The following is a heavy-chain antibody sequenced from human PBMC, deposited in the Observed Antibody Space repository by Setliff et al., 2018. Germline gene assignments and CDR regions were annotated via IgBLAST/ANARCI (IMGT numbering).Heavy chain of an antibody. CDR3: ARHLLVQGTYHFDY. CDR2: MYYSGST. Sequence: SETLSLTCTVYGVSFSDYYRGWIRQSPGKGLEWIGSMYYSGSTYYNPSLKGRVTLSVDTTKNQFSLKLTSMTAADTAVYFCARHLLVQGTYHFDYWGQGSLVTVS. V-gene: IGHV4-34*01. CDR1: GVSFSDYY. J-gene: IGHJ4*02. D-gene: IGHD3-10*01.